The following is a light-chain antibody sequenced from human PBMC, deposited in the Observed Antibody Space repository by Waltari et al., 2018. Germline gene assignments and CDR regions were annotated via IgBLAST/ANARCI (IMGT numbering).Light chain of an antibody. CDR1: QSVSSN. CDR3: LQYNNWWT. V-gene: IGKV3-15*01. J-gene: IGKJ1*01. Sequence: EIVMTQSPATLSVSPGERAPLSCRARQSVSSNLAWYQQNPGQAPRLLIHGASTRATGIPARFSGSGSGTEFTLTISSLQSEDLAVYYCLQYNNWWTFGQGTKVEIK. CDR2: GAS.